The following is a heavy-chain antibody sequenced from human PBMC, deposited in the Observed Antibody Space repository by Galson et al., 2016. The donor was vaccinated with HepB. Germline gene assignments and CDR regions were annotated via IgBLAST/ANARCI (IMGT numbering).Heavy chain of an antibody. CDR1: GFTFRSYS. CDR3: TRDVALGMPGGFDI. CDR2: ISSHSIYI. J-gene: IGHJ3*02. Sequence: SLRLSCAVSGFTFRSYSMNWVRQAPGGGLEWVSTISSHSIYIYYADSVKGRFTITRDNADNSVSLQMNNLRAEDTAVYYCTRDVALGMPGGFDIWGHGTTVTVAS. V-gene: IGHV3-21*01. D-gene: IGHD2-15*01.